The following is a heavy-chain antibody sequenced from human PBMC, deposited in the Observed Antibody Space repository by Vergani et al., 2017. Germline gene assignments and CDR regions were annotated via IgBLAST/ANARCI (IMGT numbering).Heavy chain of an antibody. D-gene: IGHD3-10*01. J-gene: IGHJ6*02. V-gene: IGHV1-69*01. Sequence: QVQLVQSGAEVKKPGSSVKVSCKASGGTFSSYAISWVRQAPGQGLEWMGGIIPIFGTANYAQKFQGRVTITADESTSTAYMELSSLRSEDTAVYYCARELWCGELLAGQYYYYYGMDVWGQGTTVTVSS. CDR1: GGTFSSYA. CDR2: IIPIFGTA. CDR3: ARELWCGELLAGQYYYYYGMDV.